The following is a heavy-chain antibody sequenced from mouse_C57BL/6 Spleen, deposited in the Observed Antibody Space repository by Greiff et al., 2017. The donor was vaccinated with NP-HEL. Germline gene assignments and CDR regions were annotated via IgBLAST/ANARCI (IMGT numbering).Heavy chain of an antibody. Sequence: EVMLVESGGGLVKPGGSLKLSCAASGFTFSSYAMSWVRQTPEKRLEWVATISDGGSYTYYPDNVKGRFTISRDNAKNNQYLQMSHLKSEDTAMYYCARVYYDGSSYPYFDYWGQGTTLTVSS. V-gene: IGHV5-4*03. J-gene: IGHJ2*01. CDR1: GFTFSSYA. CDR3: ARVYYDGSSYPYFDY. D-gene: IGHD1-1*01. CDR2: ISDGGSYT.